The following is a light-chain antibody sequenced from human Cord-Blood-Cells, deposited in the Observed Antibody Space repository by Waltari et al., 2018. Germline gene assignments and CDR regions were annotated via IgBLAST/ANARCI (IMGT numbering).Light chain of an antibody. CDR1: RSDVGGYNY. J-gene: IGLJ1*01. CDR3: SSYTSSSTLV. Sequence: QSALTQPASVSASPGQSITISCTGTRSDVGGYNYVSWYQQHPGKAPKLMIYEVSNRPSGVSNRFSGSKSGNTASLTISGLQAEDEADYYCSSYTSSSTLVFGTGTKVTVL. CDR2: EVS. V-gene: IGLV2-14*01.